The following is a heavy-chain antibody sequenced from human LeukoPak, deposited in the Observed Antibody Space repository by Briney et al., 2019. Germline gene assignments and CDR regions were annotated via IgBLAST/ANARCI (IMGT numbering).Heavy chain of an antibody. V-gene: IGHV4-30-4*07. CDR3: VRVSREFYFDY. CDR1: GGSISSGGYS. J-gene: IGHJ4*02. CDR2: IYYSGST. D-gene: IGHD3-10*01. Sequence: SETLSLTCTVSGGSISSGGYSWSWIRQPPGKGLEWIGYIYYSGSTFYNPSLESRVTISLDTSKSQFSLRLTSVTAADTAVYYCVRVSREFYFDYWGQGTLVTVSS.